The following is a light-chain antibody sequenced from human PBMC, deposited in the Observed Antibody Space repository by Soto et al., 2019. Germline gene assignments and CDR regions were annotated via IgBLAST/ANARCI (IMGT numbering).Light chain of an antibody. J-gene: IGKJ1*01. CDR1: QSVSSI. V-gene: IGKV3-15*01. CDR2: GAS. CDR3: QQYYNWRPR. Sequence: EVVMTQSPATLSVSPGDTATLSCRASQSVSSILAWYQQKPGQPPRLLMYGASTRATGVPARFSASGSGTEFTLTISRLQSEDFAVYYCQQYYNWRPRFGQGTKVDIK.